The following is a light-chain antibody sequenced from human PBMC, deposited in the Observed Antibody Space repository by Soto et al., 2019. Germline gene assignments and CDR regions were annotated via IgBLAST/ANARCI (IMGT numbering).Light chain of an antibody. V-gene: IGLV2-14*01. CDR2: EVS. J-gene: IGLJ1*01. CDR3: SSYTSSSTYV. CDR1: SSDVGGYNY. Sequence: ARTQPASVSGSPGQSITISCTGTSSDVGGYNYVSWYQQHPGKAPKLMIYEVSNRPSGVSNRFSGSKSGNTASLTISGLQAEDEADYYCSSYTSSSTYVFGPGTKVTGL.